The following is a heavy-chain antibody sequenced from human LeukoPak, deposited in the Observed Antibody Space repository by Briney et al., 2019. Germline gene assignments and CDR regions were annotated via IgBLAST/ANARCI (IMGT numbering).Heavy chain of an antibody. CDR1: GFTFSSHW. CDR3: AIVYAVPDKRNALDM. J-gene: IGHJ3*02. D-gene: IGHD2-8*01. CDR2: IHDDGTTT. Sequence: GGSLRLSCAASGFTFSSHWMHWVRQAPGKGLVWVSRIHDDGTTTNYADSVRGRFTISRDNAKNTLYLQMNSLRAEDTAVYYCAIVYAVPDKRNALDMWGQGTMVTVSS. V-gene: IGHV3-74*01.